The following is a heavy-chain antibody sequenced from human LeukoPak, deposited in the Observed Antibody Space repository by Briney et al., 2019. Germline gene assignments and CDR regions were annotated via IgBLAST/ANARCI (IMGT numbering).Heavy chain of an antibody. D-gene: IGHD3-22*01. Sequence: GESLKISCTGSGYSFTSYWIGWVRQTPGKGLEWMGIIYPCDSDTRYSPSFQGQVTISADKSISTAYLQWSSLKASDTAMYYCARPTKYYYDSSAYYYWYAFDIWGQGTMVTVSS. CDR3: ARPTKYYYDSSAYYYWYAFDI. CDR1: GYSFTSYW. CDR2: IYPCDSDT. J-gene: IGHJ3*02. V-gene: IGHV5-51*03.